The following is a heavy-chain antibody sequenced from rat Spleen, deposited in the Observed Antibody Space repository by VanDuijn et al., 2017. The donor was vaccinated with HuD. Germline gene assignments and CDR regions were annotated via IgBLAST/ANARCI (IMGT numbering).Heavy chain of an antibody. D-gene: IGHD1-2*01. J-gene: IGHJ2*01. V-gene: IGHV2S8*01. CDR1: GFSLTSYG. CDR3: ARDAALY. CDR2: ISSGGNT. Sequence: QVQLKESGPDLVQPSQTLSLTCPVSGFSLTSYGVSWVRQPPGKGLEWIGGISSGGNTYHNSGLKSRLRISRDTSKSQVFLKMSSLQTEDTGMYFCARDAALYWGQGVMVTVSS.